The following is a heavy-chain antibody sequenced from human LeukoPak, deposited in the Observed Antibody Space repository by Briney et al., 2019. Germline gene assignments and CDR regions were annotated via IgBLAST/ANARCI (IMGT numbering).Heavy chain of an antibody. J-gene: IGHJ4*02. CDR3: AKDLYYYDSSGYGPGDY. CDR1: GFTFSSYG. V-gene: IGHV3-30*02. Sequence: GGSLRLSCAASGFTFSSYGMHWVRQAPGKGLEWVAFIRYDGSNKYYADSVKGRFTISRDNSKNTLYLQMNSLRAEDTAVYYCAKDLYYYDSSGYGPGDYWGQGTLVTVSS. D-gene: IGHD3-22*01. CDR2: IRYDGSNK.